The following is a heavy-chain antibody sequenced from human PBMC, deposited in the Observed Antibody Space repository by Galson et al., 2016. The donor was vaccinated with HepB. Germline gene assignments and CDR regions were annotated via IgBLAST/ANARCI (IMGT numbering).Heavy chain of an antibody. CDR3: ARESRYCTDGSCYSFDY. Sequence: CAISGDSVSSNSATWNWIRQSPSRGLEWLGRTYYRSAWLDDYAISVKSRISINPDTSKNRFSLHLNSVTPEDTAVYYCARESRYCTDGSCYSFDYWGLGTLVTVSS. J-gene: IGHJ4*02. V-gene: IGHV6-1*01. CDR1: GDSVSSNSAT. D-gene: IGHD2-15*01. CDR2: TYYRSAWLD.